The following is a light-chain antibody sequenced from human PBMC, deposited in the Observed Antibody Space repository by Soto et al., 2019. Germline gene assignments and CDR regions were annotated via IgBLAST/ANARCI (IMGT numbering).Light chain of an antibody. V-gene: IGKV3-15*01. CDR3: QQYNNWPLT. CDR1: QSISSN. J-gene: IGKJ4*01. Sequence: ETVMTQSPATLSVSPGERADLFCRASQSISSNLAWFQQKPGQAPRLLIYDASTMATGFPARFSGSGSGTEFTLTISSLQSEDFAVYYCQQYNNWPLTLGGGTKVDIK. CDR2: DAS.